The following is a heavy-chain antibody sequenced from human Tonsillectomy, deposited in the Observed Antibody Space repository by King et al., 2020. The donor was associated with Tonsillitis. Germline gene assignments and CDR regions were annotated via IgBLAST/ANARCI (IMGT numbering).Heavy chain of an antibody. CDR1: GFTFSMYD. V-gene: IGHV3-30-3*01. CDR2: ISYGGTNV. CDR3: ARAPRLTQWLATYFDF. J-gene: IGHJ4*02. Sequence: VQLVESGGGVVQPGRSLRLSCAASGFTFSMYDMHWVRQAPGKGLEWVAVISYGGTNVYYADSVKGRFTITRDNSENTLFLQMNSLRPEDTAVYYCARAPRLTQWLATYFDFWGQGTLVTVSS. D-gene: IGHD6-19*01.